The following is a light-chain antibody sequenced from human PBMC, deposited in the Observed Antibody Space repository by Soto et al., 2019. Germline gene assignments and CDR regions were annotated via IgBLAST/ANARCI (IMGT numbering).Light chain of an antibody. J-gene: IGLJ1*01. Sequence: QSALTQPASVSGSPGQSITISCTGTSSDVGSYNLVSWYQQHPGKAPKLMIYEGSKRPSGVSNRFSGSKSGNTASLTISGLQAEYEADYYCCSYAGGSTYVFGTGTKVTVL. CDR1: SSDVGSYNL. CDR2: EGS. V-gene: IGLV2-23*01. CDR3: CSYAGGSTYV.